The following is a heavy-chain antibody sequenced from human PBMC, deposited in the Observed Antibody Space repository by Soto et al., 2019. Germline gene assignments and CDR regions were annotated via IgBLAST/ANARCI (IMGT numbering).Heavy chain of an antibody. V-gene: IGHV3-23*01. D-gene: IGHD4-17*01. Sequence: EVQLLESGGGLVQPGGSLRLPCAASGFTFSSYAMSWVRQAPGKGLEWVSAISGSGGSTYYADSVKGRFTISRDNSKNTLYLQMNSLRAEDTAVYYCAKDRRGYDYGDYYYMDVWGKGTTVTVSS. CDR3: AKDRRGYDYGDYYYMDV. CDR2: ISGSGGST. J-gene: IGHJ6*03. CDR1: GFTFSSYA.